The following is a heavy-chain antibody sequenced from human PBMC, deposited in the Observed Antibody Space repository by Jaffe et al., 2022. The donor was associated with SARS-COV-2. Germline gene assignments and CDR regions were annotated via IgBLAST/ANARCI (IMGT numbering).Heavy chain of an antibody. CDR3: ARVAARILWFGELSYNWFDP. V-gene: IGHV4-34*01. D-gene: IGHD3-10*01. CDR2: INHSGST. CDR1: GGSFSGYY. Sequence: QVQLQQWGAGLLKPSETLSLTCAVYGGSFSGYYWSWIRQPPGKGLEWIGEINHSGSTNYNPSLKSRVTISVDTSKNQFSLKLSSVTAADTAVYYCARVAARILWFGELSYNWFDPWGQGTLVTVSS. J-gene: IGHJ5*02.